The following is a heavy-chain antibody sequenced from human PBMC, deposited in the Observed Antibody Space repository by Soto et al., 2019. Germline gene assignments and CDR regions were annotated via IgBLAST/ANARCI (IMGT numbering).Heavy chain of an antibody. D-gene: IGHD3-22*01. CDR2: IYYSGST. CDR3: ARCPYYDDSSGPWYYRIAV. V-gene: IGHV4-59*01. Sequence: SETLSLTCTVSGGSISSYYWSWIRQPPGKGLEWIGYIYYSGSTNYNPSLKSRVTISVDTSKNQFSLKLSSVTAADTAVYYCARCPYYDDSSGPWYYRIAVRGQRNTVAVS. J-gene: IGHJ6*02. CDR1: GGSISSYY.